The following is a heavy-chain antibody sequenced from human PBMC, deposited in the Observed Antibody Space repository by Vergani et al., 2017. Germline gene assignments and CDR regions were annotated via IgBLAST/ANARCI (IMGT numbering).Heavy chain of an antibody. J-gene: IGHJ4*02. CDR2: ISGSGGST. V-gene: IGHV3-23*01. D-gene: IGHD5-24*01. Sequence: EVQLLESGGGLVQPGGSLRLSCAASGFTFSSYAMSWVRQAPGKGLEWVSAISGSGGSTYYADSGKGRFTISRDNSKNTLYLQMNSLRAEDPAVYYCAKVREKKYYFDYWGQGTLVTVSS. CDR1: GFTFSSYA. CDR3: AKVREKKYYFDY.